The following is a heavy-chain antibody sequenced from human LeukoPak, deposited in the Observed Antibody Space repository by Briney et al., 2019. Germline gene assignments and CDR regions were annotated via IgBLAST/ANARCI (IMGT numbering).Heavy chain of an antibody. CDR3: ARQTGSGLFTLP. CDR1: GASITSYY. Sequence: PSETLSLTCAVSGASITSYYWTWIRQPPGKGLEWIGSIYYTGNTYYNASLKSRVTISIDTSKNQISLRLTSVTATDTAMYYCARQTGSGLFTLPGGQGTLVTVSS. CDR2: IYYTGNT. J-gene: IGHJ4*02. V-gene: IGHV4-59*04. D-gene: IGHD3/OR15-3a*01.